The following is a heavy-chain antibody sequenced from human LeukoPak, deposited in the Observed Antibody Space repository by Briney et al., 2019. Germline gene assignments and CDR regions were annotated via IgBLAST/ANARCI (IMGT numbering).Heavy chain of an antibody. CDR1: GGSFSGYY. CDR2: INHSGST. J-gene: IGHJ6*03. Sequence: SETLSLTCAVYGGSFSGYYWSWIRQPPGKGLEWIGEINHSGSTNYNPSLKSRVTISVDTSKNQFSLKLSSVTAADTAVYYCARKSGHGSGSYHKNLQKGPYYYYYYMDVWGKGTTVTISS. CDR3: ARKSGHGSGSYHKNLQKGPYYYYYYMDV. V-gene: IGHV4-34*01. D-gene: IGHD3-10*01.